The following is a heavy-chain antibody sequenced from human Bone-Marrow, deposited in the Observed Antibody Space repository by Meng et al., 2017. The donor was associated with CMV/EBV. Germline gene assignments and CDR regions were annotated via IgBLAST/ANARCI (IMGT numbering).Heavy chain of an antibody. CDR2: IYYSGST. CDR1: GGSISSSSYY. V-gene: IGHV4-39*07. D-gene: IGHD6-13*01. Sequence: GPLRLSCTVSGGSISSSSYYWGWIRQPPGKGLEWIGSIYYSGSTYYNPSLKSRVTISVDTSKNQFSLKLSSVTAADTAVYYCARKGRYSSSSNDYWGQGTLVTVSS. J-gene: IGHJ4*02. CDR3: ARKGRYSSSSNDY.